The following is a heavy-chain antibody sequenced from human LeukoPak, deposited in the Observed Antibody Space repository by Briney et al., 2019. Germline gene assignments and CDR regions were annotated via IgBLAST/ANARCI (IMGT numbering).Heavy chain of an antibody. J-gene: IGHJ4*02. CDR3: ARVSHYYDSSGYYHQNFDY. D-gene: IGHD3-22*01. CDR2: IYHSGST. V-gene: IGHV4-30-2*01. Sequence: SETLSLTCIVSGGSISSYSWSWIRQPPGKGLEWIGYIYHSGSTYYNPSLKSRVTISVDRSKNQFSLKLSSVTAADTAVYYCARVSHYYDSSGYYHQNFDYWGQGTLVTVSS. CDR1: GGSISSYS.